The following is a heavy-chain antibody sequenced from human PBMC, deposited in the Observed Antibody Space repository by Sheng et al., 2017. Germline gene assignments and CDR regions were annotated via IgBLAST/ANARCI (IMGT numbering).Heavy chain of an antibody. D-gene: IGHD2-15*01. CDR1: GGSFSGYY. CDR2: INHSGST. V-gene: IGHV4-34*01. Sequence: QVQLQQWGAGLLKPSETLSLTCAVYGGSFSGYYWSWIRQPPGKGLEWIGEINHSGSTNYNPSLKSRVTISVDTSKNQFSLKLSSVTAADTAVYYCARVRYCSGGSCYYLDYWGQGTLVTVSS. J-gene: IGHJ4*02. CDR3: ARVRYCSGGSCYYLDY.